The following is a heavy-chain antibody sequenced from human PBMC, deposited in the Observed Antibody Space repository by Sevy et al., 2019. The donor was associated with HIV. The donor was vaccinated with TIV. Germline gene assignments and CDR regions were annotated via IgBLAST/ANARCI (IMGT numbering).Heavy chain of an antibody. D-gene: IGHD6-13*01. Sequence: ASVKVSCKASGYTFTGYYMHWVRQAPGQGLEWMGWINPNSGGTNYAQKFQGRVTMTRDTSISTAYMELSRLRSDDTAVYYCAGEEYSSSWYGYWGQGTLVTVSS. CDR3: AGEEYSSSWYGY. CDR1: GYTFTGYY. V-gene: IGHV1-2*02. CDR2: INPNSGGT. J-gene: IGHJ4*02.